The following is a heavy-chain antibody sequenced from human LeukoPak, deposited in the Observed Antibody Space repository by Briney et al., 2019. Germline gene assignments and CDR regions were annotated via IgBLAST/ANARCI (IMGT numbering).Heavy chain of an antibody. D-gene: IGHD1-26*01. CDR1: GGSFSGYY. Sequence: KPSETLSLTCAVYGGSFSGYYWSWIRQPPGKGLEWIGEINHSGSTNYNPSLKSRVTISVDTSKNQFSLKLSSVTAADTAVYYCARASYYRGMDYWGQGTLVTVSS. CDR2: INHSGST. V-gene: IGHV4-34*01. CDR3: ARASYYRGMDY. J-gene: IGHJ4*02.